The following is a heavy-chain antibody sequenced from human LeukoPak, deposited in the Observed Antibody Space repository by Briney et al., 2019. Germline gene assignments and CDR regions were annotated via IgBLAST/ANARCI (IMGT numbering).Heavy chain of an antibody. CDR2: IYYSGST. Sequence: PSETLSLTCTVSGGSISSSSYYWGWIRQPPGKGLEWLGSIYYSGSTYYNPSLKSRVTISVDTSKNQFSLKLSSVTAADTAVYYCASHYCSSTSCLDYWGQGTLVTVSS. CDR1: GGSISSSSYY. J-gene: IGHJ4*02. D-gene: IGHD2-2*01. CDR3: ASHYCSSTSCLDY. V-gene: IGHV4-39*01.